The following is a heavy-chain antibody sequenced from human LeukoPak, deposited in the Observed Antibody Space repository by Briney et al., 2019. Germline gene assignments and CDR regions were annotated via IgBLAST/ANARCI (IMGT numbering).Heavy chain of an antibody. V-gene: IGHV1-2*02. D-gene: IGHD2-2*01. CDR1: GYTFTGYY. J-gene: IGHJ5*02. CDR3: ARDRVVPAAMNFDP. Sequence: ASVKVSCKASGYTFTGYYMHWVRQAPGQGLEWMGWINPNSGGTNYAQKFQGRVTMTRDTSISTAYMELSRLRSDDTAVYYCARDRVVPAAMNFDPWGQGTLVTVSS. CDR2: INPNSGGT.